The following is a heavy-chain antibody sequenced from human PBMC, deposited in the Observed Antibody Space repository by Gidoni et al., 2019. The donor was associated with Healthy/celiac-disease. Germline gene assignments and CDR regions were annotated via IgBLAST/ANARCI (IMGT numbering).Heavy chain of an antibody. CDR1: GGSISSYY. D-gene: IGHD1-26*01. CDR2: IYYSGST. Sequence: QVQLQESGPGLVKPSETLSLTCTVSGGSISSYYWSWIRQPPGKGLEWIGYIYYSGSTNYNPSLKSRVTISVDTSKNQFSLKLSSVTAADTAVYYCARGWDWFDPWGQGTLVTVSS. CDR3: ARGWDWFDP. J-gene: IGHJ5*02. V-gene: IGHV4-59*01.